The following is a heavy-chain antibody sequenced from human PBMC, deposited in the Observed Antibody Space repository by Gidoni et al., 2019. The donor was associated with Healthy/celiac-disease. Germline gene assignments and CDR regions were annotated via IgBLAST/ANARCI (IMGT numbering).Heavy chain of an antibody. CDR3: ARDTLLWFGELLRGNAFDI. D-gene: IGHD3-10*01. Sequence: QVQLQESGPGLVKPSGTLSLTCAVSGGSISRSNWWSWVRQPPGKGLEWIGEIFHSGSTNYNPSLKSRVTISVDKSKNQFSLKLSSVTAADTAVYYCARDTLLWFGELLRGNAFDIWGQGTMVTVSS. CDR2: IFHSGST. V-gene: IGHV4-4*02. J-gene: IGHJ3*02. CDR1: GGSISRSNW.